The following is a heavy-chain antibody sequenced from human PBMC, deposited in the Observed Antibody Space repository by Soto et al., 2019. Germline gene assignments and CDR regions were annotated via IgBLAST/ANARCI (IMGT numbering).Heavy chain of an antibody. V-gene: IGHV3-23*01. D-gene: IGHD2-2*01. Sequence: GGSLRLSCGASGFTFSSYAMTWVRQAPGKGLEWVSTISDSGGATYYADSVKGRFTISRDNSKNTLHLQMNSLRAEDTALYYCAKDHHCLSISCLFDCWGQGALVTVSA. CDR3: AKDHHCLSISCLFDC. CDR2: ISDSGGAT. J-gene: IGHJ4*02. CDR1: GFTFSSYA.